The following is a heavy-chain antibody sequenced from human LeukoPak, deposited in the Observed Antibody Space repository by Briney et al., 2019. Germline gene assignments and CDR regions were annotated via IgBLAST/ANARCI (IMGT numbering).Heavy chain of an antibody. J-gene: IGHJ6*02. V-gene: IGHV6-1*01. Sequence: SQTLSLTCAISGDSVSSNSAAWNWIRQSPSRGLEWLGRTYYRSKWHNDYAVSVKSRITINPDTSKNQFSLQLNSVTPEDTAVYYCARDQGNTAMVPGYYYGMDVWGQGTTVTVSS. CDR1: GDSVSSNSAA. CDR2: TYYRSKWHN. D-gene: IGHD5-18*01. CDR3: ARDQGNTAMVPGYYYGMDV.